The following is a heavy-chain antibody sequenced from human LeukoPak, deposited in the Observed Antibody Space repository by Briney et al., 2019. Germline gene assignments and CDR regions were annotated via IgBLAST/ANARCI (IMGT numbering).Heavy chain of an antibody. CDR1: GFTFRCFG. CDR3: AKGYGESHFDS. V-gene: IGHV3-30*02. Sequence: GGSLRLSCAASGFTFRCFGMHFVRQAPGKGLEWVAFIRFDGSNQYYTDSVKGRFTISRDNSNNTLFLQMNNLRGDDTAVYLCAKGYGESHFDSWGQGTLVTVSS. D-gene: IGHD5-18*01. CDR2: IRFDGSNQ. J-gene: IGHJ4*02.